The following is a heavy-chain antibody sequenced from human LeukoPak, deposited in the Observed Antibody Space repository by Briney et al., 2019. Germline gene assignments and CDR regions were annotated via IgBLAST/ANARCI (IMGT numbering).Heavy chain of an antibody. CDR3: VRVGVGIQLWLRGGFDY. D-gene: IGHD5-18*01. Sequence: ASVKVSCXASGYTFTSYGISWVRQAPGQGLEWMAWISAYNGNTNYAQKLQGRVTMTTDTSTSTAYMELRSLRSDDTAVYYCVRVGVGIQLWLRGGFDYWGQGTLVTVSS. CDR1: GYTFTSYG. CDR2: ISAYNGNT. V-gene: IGHV1-18*01. J-gene: IGHJ4*02.